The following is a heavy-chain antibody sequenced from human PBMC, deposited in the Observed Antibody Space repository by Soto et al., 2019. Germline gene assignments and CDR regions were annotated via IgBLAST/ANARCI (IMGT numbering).Heavy chain of an antibody. J-gene: IGHJ3*01. D-gene: IGHD1-26*01. CDR3: AKMTPYGGNYRDAFDV. CDR1: GFTFNNFA. Sequence: EMQLLESGGGLQQPGGSLRLFCAASGFTFNNFAMGWVRQAPGKGLAWISAVTGRSRNTYYADSVKRRFTISRNNFENTVYLQMDGLRVEDTAVYYCAKMTPYGGNYRDAFDVWGRGTMVTVAS. CDR2: VTGRSRNT. V-gene: IGHV3-23*01.